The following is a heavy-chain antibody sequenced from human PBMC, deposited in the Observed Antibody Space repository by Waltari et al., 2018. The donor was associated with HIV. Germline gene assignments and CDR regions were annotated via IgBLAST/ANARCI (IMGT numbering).Heavy chain of an antibody. CDR3: ARARVRSGYGLYYYYGLDV. D-gene: IGHD5-12*01. Sequence: QVQLQESGPGLVKPSQTLSLTCTVSGPSIRSGNPHWRWIREPAGKGLAWIGRIDSSGSTNYNPSLKSRVTISLDTSKNQFSLKLTSVTAADTAVYYCARARVRSGYGLYYYYGLDVWGQGTTVTVSS. J-gene: IGHJ6*02. CDR1: GPSIRSGNPH. CDR2: IDSSGST. V-gene: IGHV4-61*02.